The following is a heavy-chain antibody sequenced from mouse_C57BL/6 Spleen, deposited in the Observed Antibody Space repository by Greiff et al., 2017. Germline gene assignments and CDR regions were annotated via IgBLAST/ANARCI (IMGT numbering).Heavy chain of an antibody. D-gene: IGHD1-1*01. V-gene: IGHV1-64*01. CDR3: AREDFIPGY. Sequence: QVQLQQPGAELVKPGASVKLSCKASGYTFTSYWMHWVKQRPGQGLEWIGMIHPNSGSTNYNEKFKSKGTLTVDKYSSTAYMQLSSLTSEDSAVYYCAREDFIPGYWGQGTLVTVSA. J-gene: IGHJ3*01. CDR2: IHPNSGST. CDR1: GYTFTSYW.